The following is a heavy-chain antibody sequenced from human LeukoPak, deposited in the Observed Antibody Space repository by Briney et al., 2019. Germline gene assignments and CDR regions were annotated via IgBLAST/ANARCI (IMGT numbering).Heavy chain of an antibody. V-gene: IGHV4-59*01. CDR2: IYYSGST. J-gene: IGHJ4*02. CDR1: GGSISSYY. CDR3: ARVREVRDGYNNYYYFDY. Sequence: PSETLSLTCTVSGGSISSYYWSWIRQPPGKGLEWIGYIYYSGSTNYNPSLKSRVTISVDTSKNQFSLKLSSVTAADTAVYYCARVREVRDGYNNYYYFDYWGQGTLVTVSS. D-gene: IGHD5-24*01.